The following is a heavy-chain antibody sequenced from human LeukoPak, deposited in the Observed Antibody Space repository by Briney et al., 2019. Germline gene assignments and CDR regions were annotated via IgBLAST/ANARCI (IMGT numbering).Heavy chain of an antibody. V-gene: IGHV3-7*01. CDR3: ARSHFGDY. J-gene: IGHJ4*02. CDR1: GFTFSIYW. D-gene: IGHD3-10*01. CDR2: IKQDGSEK. Sequence: PGGSLRLSCAASGFTFSIYWMSWVRQAPGKGLEWVANIKQDGSEKYYVDSVKGRFTISRDNAKNSLYLQMNSLRAEDTAVYYCARSHFGDYWGQGTLVTVSS.